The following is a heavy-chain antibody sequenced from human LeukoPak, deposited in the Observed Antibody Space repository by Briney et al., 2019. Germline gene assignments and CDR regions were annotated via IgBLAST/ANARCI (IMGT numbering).Heavy chain of an antibody. CDR1: GVSISSYY. J-gene: IGHJ4*02. CDR3: ARENGWLRLDY. Sequence: SETLSLTCTVSGVSISSYYWSWLRQPPGKGLEWLGYIYYSGSTNYNPSLKSRVTISVDTSKNQFSLKLSSVTAADTAVYYCARENGWLRLDYWGQGTLVTVSS. V-gene: IGHV4-59*01. D-gene: IGHD5-12*01. CDR2: IYYSGST.